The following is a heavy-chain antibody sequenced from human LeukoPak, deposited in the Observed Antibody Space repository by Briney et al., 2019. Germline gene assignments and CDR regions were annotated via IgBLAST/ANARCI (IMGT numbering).Heavy chain of an antibody. V-gene: IGHV1-46*01. CDR1: GYTFTGYY. D-gene: IGHD1-26*01. Sequence: ASVKVSCKASGYTFTGYYIHWVRQAPGQGLECMGIINPSGGSTSYAQKFQGRVTMTRDMSTSTVYMELSSLRSEDTAVYYCARGGVGATTYVWFDPWGQGTLVTVSS. CDR3: ARGGVGATTYVWFDP. CDR2: INPSGGST. J-gene: IGHJ5*02.